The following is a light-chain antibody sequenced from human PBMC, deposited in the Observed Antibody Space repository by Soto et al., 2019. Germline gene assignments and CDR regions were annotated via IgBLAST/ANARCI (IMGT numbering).Light chain of an antibody. CDR3: QQRSNWPLT. Sequence: EIVLTQSPVTLSLSPGERATLSCRASQSLSSFLSWYQQKPGQTPRLLIYDASNRATGIPARFSGSGSGTDFTLTISSLEPEDSAVYYCQQRSNWPLTFGGGTKVEIK. CDR2: DAS. V-gene: IGKV3-11*01. J-gene: IGKJ4*01. CDR1: QSLSSF.